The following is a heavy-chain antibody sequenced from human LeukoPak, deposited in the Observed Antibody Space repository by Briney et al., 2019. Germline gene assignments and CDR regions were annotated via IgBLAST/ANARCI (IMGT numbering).Heavy chain of an antibody. CDR1: GFTFSSYA. V-gene: IGHV3-30*09. J-gene: IGHJ4*02. CDR2: ISYDGSNK. Sequence: PGGSLRLSCAASGFTFSSYAMHWVRQAPGKGLEWVAVISYDGSNKYYADSVKGRFAISRDNSKNTLYLQMNSLRAEDTAVYYCARVPPAIKLTGYFDYWGQGTLVTVSS. CDR3: ARVPPAIKLTGYFDY. D-gene: IGHD7-27*01.